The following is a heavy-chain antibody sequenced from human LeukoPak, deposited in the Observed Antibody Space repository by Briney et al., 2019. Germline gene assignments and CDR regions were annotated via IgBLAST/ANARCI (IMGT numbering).Heavy chain of an antibody. CDR3: AREILAGGGRGGYFDL. CDR1: GFTFSSYS. CDR2: ISSSSSYI. Sequence: PGGSLRLSCAASGFTFSSYSMNWVRQAPGKGLEWVSSISSSSSYIYYADSVKGRFTISRDNAKNSLYLQMNSLRAEDTAVYYCAREILAGGGRGGYFDLWGRGTLVTVSS. D-gene: IGHD3-16*01. V-gene: IGHV3-21*01. J-gene: IGHJ2*01.